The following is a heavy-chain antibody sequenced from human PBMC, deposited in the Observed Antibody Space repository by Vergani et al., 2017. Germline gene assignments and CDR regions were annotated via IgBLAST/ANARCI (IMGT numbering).Heavy chain of an antibody. D-gene: IGHD1-26*01. Sequence: QVQLVESGGGVVQPGRSLRLSCAASGFTFSSYGMHWVRQAPGKGLEWVAVIWYDGSNKYYADSVKGRFTISRDNSKNTLYLQMNSLRAEDTAVYYCARSNRVGATTPAGYWGQGTLVTVSS. CDR3: ARSNRVGATTPAGY. J-gene: IGHJ4*02. CDR2: IWYDGSNK. V-gene: IGHV3-33*01. CDR1: GFTFSSYG.